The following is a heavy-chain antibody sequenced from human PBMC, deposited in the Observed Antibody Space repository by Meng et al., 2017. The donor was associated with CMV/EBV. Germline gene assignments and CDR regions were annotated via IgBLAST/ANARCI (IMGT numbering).Heavy chain of an antibody. V-gene: IGHV4-30-4*08. Sequence: QWQLAESGPGRAKPSQTLSLTFTVSGGSISSGDYDWSWIRQPPGKGLEWIGYIYYSGSTYYNPSLKSRVTISVDTSKNQFSLKLSSVTAADTAVYYCARDAGHYDILTGYSYWGQGTLVTVSS. D-gene: IGHD3-9*01. J-gene: IGHJ4*02. CDR1: GGSISSGDYD. CDR2: IYYSGST. CDR3: ARDAGHYDILTGYSY.